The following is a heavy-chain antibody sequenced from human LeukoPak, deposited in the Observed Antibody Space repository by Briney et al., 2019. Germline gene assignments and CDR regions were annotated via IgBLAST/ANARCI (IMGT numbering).Heavy chain of an antibody. CDR2: ISSSSSYI. Sequence: GGSLRLSCAASGFTFSSYSMNWVRQAPGKGLEWVSSISSSSSYIYYADSVKGRFTISRDNAKNSLYLQMNSLRAEDTAVYYCARDRLAPDAFDIWGQGTMVTVSS. J-gene: IGHJ3*02. CDR1: GFTFSSYS. D-gene: IGHD3-22*01. V-gene: IGHV3-21*01. CDR3: ARDRLAPDAFDI.